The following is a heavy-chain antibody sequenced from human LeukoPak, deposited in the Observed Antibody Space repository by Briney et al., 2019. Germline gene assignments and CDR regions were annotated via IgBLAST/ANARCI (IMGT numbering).Heavy chain of an antibody. J-gene: IGHJ1*01. D-gene: IGHD6-13*01. CDR3: AKGGEQLQH. Sequence: GGSLRLSCAASGFTFSSYGMHWVRQAPGKGLEWVAVISYDGSNKYYADSVKGRFTISRDNSKNTLYLQMNSLRAEDTAVYYCAKGGEQLQHWGQGTLVTVSS. CDR2: ISYDGSNK. V-gene: IGHV3-30*18. CDR1: GFTFSSYG.